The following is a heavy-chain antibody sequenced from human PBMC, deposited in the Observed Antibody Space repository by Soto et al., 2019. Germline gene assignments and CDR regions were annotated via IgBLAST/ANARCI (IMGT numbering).Heavy chain of an antibody. CDR3: ARDNDRPQLGGNYYYILDV. V-gene: IGHV1-69*12. J-gene: IGHJ6*02. D-gene: IGHD1-1*01. Sequence: QVQLEQSGAEVKKPGSSVKVSCKASGGTFRNSAISWVRQAPGQGLEWMGGIMPLFRTPDYAQKFQGRVTITADESTSTAYMELSGMRSDDTAVYYCARDNDRPQLGGNYYYILDVWGHGTTVTVSS. CDR1: GGTFRNSA. CDR2: IMPLFRTP.